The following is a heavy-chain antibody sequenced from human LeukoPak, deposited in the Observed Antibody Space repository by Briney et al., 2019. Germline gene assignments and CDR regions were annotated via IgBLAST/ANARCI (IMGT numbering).Heavy chain of an antibody. J-gene: IGHJ4*02. Sequence: SETLSFTCTVSGGSISSSSYYWGWIRQPPGKGLEWIGSIYYSGSTYYNPSLKSRVTISVDTSKNQFSLKLSSVTAADTAVYYCARRGSYYDYWGQGTLVTVSS. CDR2: IYYSGST. CDR1: GGSISSSSYY. V-gene: IGHV4-39*01. CDR3: ARRGSYYDY. D-gene: IGHD3-16*01.